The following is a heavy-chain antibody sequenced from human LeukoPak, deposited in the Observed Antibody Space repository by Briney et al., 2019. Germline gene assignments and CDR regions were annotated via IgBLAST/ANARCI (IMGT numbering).Heavy chain of an antibody. D-gene: IGHD6-19*01. CDR1: GYTFTSYA. V-gene: IGHV1-3*01. CDR3: ATFIAVAAQEDY. J-gene: IGHJ4*02. CDR2: INAGNGNT. Sequence: ASVKVSCKASGYTFTSYAMHWVRQAPGQRLEWMGWINAGNGNTKYSQKFQGRVTITRDTCASTAYMELSSLRSEDTAVYYCATFIAVAAQEDYWGQGTLVTVSS.